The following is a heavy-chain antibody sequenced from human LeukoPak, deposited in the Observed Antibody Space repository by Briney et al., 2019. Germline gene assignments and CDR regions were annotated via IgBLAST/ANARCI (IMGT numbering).Heavy chain of an antibody. CDR1: GFTFSSYG. CDR3: AKRVPYSSSSVYFDY. J-gene: IGHJ4*02. Sequence: GGSLRLSCAVSGFTFSSYGMSWVRQAQGKGLEWVSAISDSGSDTYYADSVKGGFTISNDDSKNTLYLRMNSLRADDTAVYYCAKRVPYSSSSVYFDYWGQGTLVTVSS. CDR2: ISDSGSDT. V-gene: IGHV3-23*01. D-gene: IGHD6-6*01.